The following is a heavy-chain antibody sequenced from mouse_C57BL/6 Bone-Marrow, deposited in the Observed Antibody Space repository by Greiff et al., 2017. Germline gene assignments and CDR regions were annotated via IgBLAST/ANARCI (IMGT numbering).Heavy chain of an antibody. J-gene: IGHJ3*01. CDR1: GYTFTSYG. CDR2: LNPRSGNT. D-gene: IGHD2-12*01. V-gene: IGHV1-81*01. Sequence: VQLQQSGAELARPGASVKLSCKASGYTFTSYGISWVKQRTGQGLEWIGELNPRSGNTYYNEKFKGKATLTADKSTSTAYMELRSRASEAAAVYFCARLRQGAWFAYWGQGTLVTVSA. CDR3: ARLRQGAWFAY.